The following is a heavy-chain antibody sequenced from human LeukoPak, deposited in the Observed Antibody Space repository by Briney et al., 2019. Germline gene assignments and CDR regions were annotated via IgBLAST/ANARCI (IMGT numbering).Heavy chain of an antibody. CDR1: GFTLTNAW. CDR2: IKSKTDGGTT. V-gene: IGHV3-15*01. Sequence: PGGSLRLSCAASGFTLTNAWMHWVRQAPGKGLEWVGRIKSKTDGGTTDCAAPVKGRFAISRDDSNNTLSLQMNNLKTEDTAVYYCTTAQWLGAHWGQGTLVTVSS. J-gene: IGHJ4*02. D-gene: IGHD6-19*01. CDR3: TTAQWLGAH.